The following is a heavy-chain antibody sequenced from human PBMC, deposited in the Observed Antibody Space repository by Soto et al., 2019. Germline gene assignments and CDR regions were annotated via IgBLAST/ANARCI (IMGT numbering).Heavy chain of an antibody. CDR3: ARISSIAARGNWFDP. D-gene: IGHD6-6*01. V-gene: IGHV1-46*01. CDR1: GYTFTSYY. J-gene: IGHJ5*02. CDR2: INPSGGST. Sequence: ASVKVSCKASGYTFTSYYMHWVRQAPGQGLEWMGIINPSGGSTSYAQKFQGRVTMTRDTSTSTVYMELSSLRSEDTAVYYCARISSIAARGNWFDPWGQGTLVTGSS.